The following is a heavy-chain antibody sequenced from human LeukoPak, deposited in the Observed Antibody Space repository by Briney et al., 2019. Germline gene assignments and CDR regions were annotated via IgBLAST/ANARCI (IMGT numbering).Heavy chain of an antibody. CDR2: ISSSSSYT. CDR3: ARGGGAAADY. Sequence: PGGSLRLSCAASGFTFSGYYMSWIRQAPGKGLEWVSYISSSSSYTNYADSVKGRFTISRDNAKNSLYLQMNSLRAEDTAVYYCARGGGAAADYWGQGTLVTVSS. V-gene: IGHV3-11*05. D-gene: IGHD6-13*01. CDR1: GFTFSGYY. J-gene: IGHJ4*02.